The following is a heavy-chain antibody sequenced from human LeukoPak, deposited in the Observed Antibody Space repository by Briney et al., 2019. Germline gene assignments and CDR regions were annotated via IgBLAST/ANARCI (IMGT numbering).Heavy chain of an antibody. V-gene: IGHV3-21*01. CDR2: ISSSSYI. J-gene: IGHJ6*04. CDR1: GFSFSSYS. Sequence: GGSLRLSCAASGFSFSSYSMNWVRQAPGKGLEWVSSISSSSYIYYADSVKGRFTISRDNAKNSLYLQMNSLRAEDTAVYYCAELGITMIGGVWGKGTTVTISS. CDR3: AELGITMIGGV. D-gene: IGHD3-10*02.